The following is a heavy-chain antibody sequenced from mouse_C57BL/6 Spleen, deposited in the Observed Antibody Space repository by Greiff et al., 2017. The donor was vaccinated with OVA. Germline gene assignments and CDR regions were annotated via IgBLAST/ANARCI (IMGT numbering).Heavy chain of an antibody. CDR1: GYAFTNYL. V-gene: IGHV1-54*01. J-gene: IGHJ2*01. CDR2: INPGSGGT. CDR3: ARELLRGGD. D-gene: IGHD1-1*01. Sequence: QVQLQQSGAELVRPGTSVKVSCKASGYAFTNYLIEWVKQRPGQGLEWIGVINPGSGGTNYNEKFKGKATLTADKSSSTAYMQLSSLTSEDSAVYFCARELLRGGDWGKGTTLTVSS.